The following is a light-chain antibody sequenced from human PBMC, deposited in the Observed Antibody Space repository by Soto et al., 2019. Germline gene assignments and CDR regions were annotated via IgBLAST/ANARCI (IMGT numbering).Light chain of an antibody. CDR1: SSDIGAYDY. CDR2: EVN. CDR3: SSYTSSSTLG. J-gene: IGLJ1*01. V-gene: IGLV2-14*01. Sequence: QSALTQPASLSGSPGQSITISCTGTSSDIGAYDYVSWFQQHPGKAPKLMISEVNNRPSGVSNRFSGSKSGNTAYLTISGLQVEDEADYYCSSYTSSSTLGFGAGTKLTVL.